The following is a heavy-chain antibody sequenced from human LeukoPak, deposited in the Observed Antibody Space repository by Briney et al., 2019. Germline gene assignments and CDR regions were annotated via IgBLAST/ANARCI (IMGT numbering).Heavy chain of an antibody. D-gene: IGHD2-2*01. V-gene: IGHV1-18*01. CDR3: ASGYCSSTSCKRGLGY. J-gene: IGHJ4*02. Sequence: GASVKVSCKASGYTFTSYGISWVRQAPGQGLEWMGWISAYNGNTNYAQKLQGRVTITADESTSTAYMELSSLRSEDTAVYYCASGYCSSTSCKRGLGYWGQGTLVTVSS. CDR2: ISAYNGNT. CDR1: GYTFTSYG.